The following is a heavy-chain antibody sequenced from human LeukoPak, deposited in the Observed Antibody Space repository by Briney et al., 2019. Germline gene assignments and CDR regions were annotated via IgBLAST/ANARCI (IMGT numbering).Heavy chain of an antibody. CDR3: ARGESGSYYVFDY. V-gene: IGHV3-48*03. J-gene: IGHJ4*02. CDR1: GFTFSSYE. Sequence: GGSLRLSCAASGFTFSSYEMNWVRQAPGKGLEWVSYISSSGSTIYYADSVKGRFTISRDNAKNSLYLQMNSLRAEDTAVYYCARGESGSYYVFDYWGQGTLVTVSS. D-gene: IGHD1-26*01. CDR2: ISSSGSTI.